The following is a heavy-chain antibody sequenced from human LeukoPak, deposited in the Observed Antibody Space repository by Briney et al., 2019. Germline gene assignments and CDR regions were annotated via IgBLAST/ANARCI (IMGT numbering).Heavy chain of an antibody. CDR2: ITSRGEST. CDR1: GFTFSIYA. V-gene: IGHV3-23*01. Sequence: GGSLRLSRAASGFTFSIYAMSWVRQAPGKGLQWVSSITSRGESTWYVDSVKGRFTITRDNSENTLYLQMHGLRAEDTAVYYCARDRPNYYGSDGHYYRRDGDYWGRGTLVSVSS. CDR3: ARDRPNYYGSDGHYYRRDGDY. J-gene: IGHJ4*02. D-gene: IGHD3-22*01.